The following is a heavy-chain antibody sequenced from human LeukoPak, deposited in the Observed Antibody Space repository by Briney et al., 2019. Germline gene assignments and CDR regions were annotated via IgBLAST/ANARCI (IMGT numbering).Heavy chain of an antibody. D-gene: IGHD3-22*01. V-gene: IGHV4-59*01. Sequence: SETLSLTCTVSGGSISSYYWSWIRQPPGKGLEWIGYIYYSGSTNYDPSLKSRVTISVDTSKNQFSLKLSSVTAADTAVYYCARDRKRCYYDSSGYPFVSWFDPWGQGTLVTVSS. J-gene: IGHJ5*02. CDR3: ARDRKRCYYDSSGYPFVSWFDP. CDR1: GGSISSYY. CDR2: IYYSGST.